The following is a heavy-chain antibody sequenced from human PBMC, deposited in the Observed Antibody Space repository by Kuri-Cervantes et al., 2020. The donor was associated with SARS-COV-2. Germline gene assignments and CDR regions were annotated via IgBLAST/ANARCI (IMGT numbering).Heavy chain of an antibody. CDR2: IYHSGST. J-gene: IGHJ4*02. V-gene: IGHV4-4*02. Sequence: SETLSLTCAASGGSISSSNWWSWVRQPPGKGLEWIGEIYHSGSTNYNPSLKSRVTISVDKSKNQFSLKLSSVTAADTAVYYCARGSAVAGDYFDYWGQGTLVTVSS. CDR1: GGSISSSNW. D-gene: IGHD6-19*01. CDR3: ARGSAVAGDYFDY.